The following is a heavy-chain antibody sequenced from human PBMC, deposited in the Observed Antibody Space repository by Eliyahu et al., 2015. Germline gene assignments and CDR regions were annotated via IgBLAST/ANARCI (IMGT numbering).Heavy chain of an antibody. CDR2: MYDNGGT. CDR1: GXSXSSNSYX. CDR3: AGYCTSPTCYGSDP. Sequence: QLQLQESGPGLVKPSETLSLTCTVSGXSXSSNSYXWGWLHQPPXKGXEWIGDMYDNGGTHYNPSVQSRVAMSLDTSRNQFSLKLSSVTAADTAVYYCAGYCTSPTCYGSDPWGQGTLVTVSS. D-gene: IGHD2/OR15-2a*01. V-gene: IGHV4-39*01. J-gene: IGHJ5*02.